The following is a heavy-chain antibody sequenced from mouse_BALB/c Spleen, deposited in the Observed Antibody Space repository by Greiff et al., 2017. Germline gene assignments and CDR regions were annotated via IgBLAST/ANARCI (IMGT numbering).Heavy chain of an antibody. J-gene: IGHJ4*01. Sequence: EVQLQQSGAELVKPGASVKLSCTASGSNIKDTYMHWVKQRPEQGLEWIGRIDPANGNTKYDPKFQGKATITADTSSNTAYLQLSSLTSEDTAVYYCARWRSFYYYAMDYWGQGTSVTVSS. CDR3: ARWRSFYYYAMDY. CDR1: GSNIKDTY. V-gene: IGHV14-3*02. CDR2: IDPANGNT.